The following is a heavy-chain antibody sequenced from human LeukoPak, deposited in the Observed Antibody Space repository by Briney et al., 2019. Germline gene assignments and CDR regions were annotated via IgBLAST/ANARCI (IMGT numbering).Heavy chain of an antibody. V-gene: IGHV3-23*01. CDR1: GFTLSTYA. D-gene: IGHD2-21*01. Sequence: PGGSLRLSCAASGFTLSTYAMSWVRRTPGKGLEWVAATSSSDAGTYHADSVRGRFTISRDNSKNTLYLQMNGLRAEDAAVYFCAKAPVTSCRGAYCYPFDSWGQGTLVTVSS. CDR2: TSSSDAGT. J-gene: IGHJ4*02. CDR3: AKAPVTSCRGAYCYPFDS.